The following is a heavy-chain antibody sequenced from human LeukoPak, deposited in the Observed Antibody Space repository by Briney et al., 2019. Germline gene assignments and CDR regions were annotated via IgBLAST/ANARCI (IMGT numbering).Heavy chain of an antibody. CDR2: IYYSGST. V-gene: IGHV4-31*03. D-gene: IGHD3-10*01. J-gene: IGHJ6*04. CDR3: AREGITMVRGVPNYYYGMDV. Sequence: SQTLSLTCTVSGGSISSGGYYWSWIRQHPGKGLEWIGYIYYSGSTYYNPSLKSRVTISVDTSKNQFPLKLSSVAAADTAVYYCAREGITMVRGVPNYYYGMDVWGKGTTVTVSS. CDR1: GGSISSGGYY.